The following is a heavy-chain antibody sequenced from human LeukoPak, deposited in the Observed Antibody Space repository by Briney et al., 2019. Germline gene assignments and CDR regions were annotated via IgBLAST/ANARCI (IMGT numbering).Heavy chain of an antibody. D-gene: IGHD3-22*01. CDR3: ARGEYRSDYYDSSGYPEEFDP. CDR2: INPSGGST. V-gene: IGHV1-46*01. J-gene: IGHJ5*02. CDR1: GYTFTSYY. Sequence: GASVKVSCKASGYTFTSYYMHWVRQAPGQGLEWMGIINPSGGSTSYAQKFQGRVTMTRDMSTSTVYMELSSLRSEDTAVYYCARGEYRSDYYDSSGYPEEFDPWGQGTLVTVSS.